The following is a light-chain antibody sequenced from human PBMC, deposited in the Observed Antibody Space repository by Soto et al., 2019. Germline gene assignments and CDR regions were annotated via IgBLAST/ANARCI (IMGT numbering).Light chain of an antibody. J-gene: IGKJ1*01. Sequence: EIVMTQSPATLSVSPGERATLSCRASQSVSSNLAWYQQKPGQAPRLLIYGASTRATGIPARFSGSGFGTELTLTISSLQSEDFAADYCQLYNNWPPWTFGEGTKVEIK. CDR3: QLYNNWPPWT. CDR2: GAS. V-gene: IGKV3-15*01. CDR1: QSVSSN.